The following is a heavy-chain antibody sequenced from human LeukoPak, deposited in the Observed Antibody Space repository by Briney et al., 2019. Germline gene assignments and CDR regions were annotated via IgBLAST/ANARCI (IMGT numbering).Heavy chain of an antibody. CDR2: ISGSGGST. CDR1: GFTFSSYA. Sequence: GGSLRLSCAASGFTFSSYAMSWVRQAPGKGLEWVSAISGSGGSTYYADSVKGRFTISRDNSKTTLYLQMNSLRAEDTAVYYCAKEKTYYDFWSGSKGDNWFDPWGQGTLVTVSS. V-gene: IGHV3-23*01. CDR3: AKEKTYYDFWSGSKGDNWFDP. J-gene: IGHJ5*02. D-gene: IGHD3-3*01.